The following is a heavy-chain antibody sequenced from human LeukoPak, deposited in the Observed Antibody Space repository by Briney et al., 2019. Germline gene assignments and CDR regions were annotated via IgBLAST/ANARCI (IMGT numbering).Heavy chain of an antibody. D-gene: IGHD2-21*02. CDR2: ISGSGGST. CDR1: GFTFSSYA. CDR3: AKTGLVVVTAMSDY. V-gene: IGHV3-23*01. Sequence: GGSPRLSCAASGFTFSSYAMSWVRQAPGKGLEWVSAISGSGGSTYYADSVKGRFTISRDNSKNTLYLQMNSLRAEDTAVYYCAKTGLVVVTAMSDYWGQGTLVTVSS. J-gene: IGHJ4*02.